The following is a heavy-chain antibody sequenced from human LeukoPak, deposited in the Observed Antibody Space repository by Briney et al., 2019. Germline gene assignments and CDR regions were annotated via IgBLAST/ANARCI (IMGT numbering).Heavy chain of an antibody. CDR2: ISYDGSNK. Sequence: GGSLRLSCAASGFTFSSYGMHWVRRAPGKGLEWVAVISYDGSNKYYADSVKGRFTISRDNSKNTLYLQMNSLRAEDTAVYYCANEGSGSYPYYFDYWGQGTLVTVSS. J-gene: IGHJ4*02. CDR1: GFTFSSYG. D-gene: IGHD3-10*01. CDR3: ANEGSGSYPYYFDY. V-gene: IGHV3-30*18.